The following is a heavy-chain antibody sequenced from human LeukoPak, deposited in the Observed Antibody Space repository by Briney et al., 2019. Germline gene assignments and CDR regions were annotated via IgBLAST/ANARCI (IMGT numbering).Heavy chain of an antibody. J-gene: IGHJ4*02. Sequence: SETLSLTCTVSGGSISSSSYYWGWIRQPPGKGLEWIGSIYYSGSTYYNPSLKSRVTISVDTSKNQFSLKLSSVTAADTAVYYCARERIGYSSGFDYWGQGTLVTVSS. CDR1: GGSISSSSYY. CDR3: ARERIGYSSGFDY. CDR2: IYYSGST. V-gene: IGHV4-39*07. D-gene: IGHD6-19*01.